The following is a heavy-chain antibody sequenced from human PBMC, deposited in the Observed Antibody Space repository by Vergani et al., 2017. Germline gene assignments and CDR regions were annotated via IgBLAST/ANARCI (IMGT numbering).Heavy chain of an antibody. CDR1: GFTFNHYA. CDR3: AKADPLNGXYDYLYYYHAMDV. CDR2: ISGSGGST. D-gene: IGHD5-12*01. Sequence: EVQLLESGGDLVQPGGSLRLSCAASGFTFNHYAMNWVRPAPGKGLEWVSGISGSGGSTYYAGSVKGRFTISRDSSTNTLYLQMNSLSAGDTAVYFCAKADPLNGXYDYLYYYHAMDVWGQGTTVTVSS. J-gene: IGHJ6*02. V-gene: IGHV3-23*01.